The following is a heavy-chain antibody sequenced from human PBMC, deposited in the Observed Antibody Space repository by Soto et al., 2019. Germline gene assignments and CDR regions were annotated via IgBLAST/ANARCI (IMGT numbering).Heavy chain of an antibody. CDR3: ARDEVPAANWLDR. V-gene: IGHV1-18*01. J-gene: IGHJ5*02. Sequence: ASVKVSCKASGYIFINYGITWVRQAPGQGLEWMGWISGYNGNTKYADKLQGRVTMTTDTSTTTAYMELSSLRSDDTAVYYCARDEVPAANWLDRWGQGTLVTVSS. CDR1: GYIFINYG. CDR2: ISGYNGNT. D-gene: IGHD2-2*01.